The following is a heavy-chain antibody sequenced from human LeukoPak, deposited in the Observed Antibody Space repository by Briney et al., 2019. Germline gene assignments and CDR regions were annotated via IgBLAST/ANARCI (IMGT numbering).Heavy chain of an antibody. Sequence: GGSLRLSCAASGFSFSSFGMHWVRQAPGGGLEWVTIVGYDESIKYYADSVKDRFTISRDNSKNTVHLQMNSLRVEDTAMYYCAGGTGFIIKDWGQGTLVTVSS. J-gene: IGHJ4*02. V-gene: IGHV3-33*01. CDR3: AGGTGFIIKD. D-gene: IGHD3-9*01. CDR2: VGYDESIK. CDR1: GFSFSSFG.